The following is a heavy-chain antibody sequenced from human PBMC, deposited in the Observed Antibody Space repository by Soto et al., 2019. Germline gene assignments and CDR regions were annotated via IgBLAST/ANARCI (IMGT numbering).Heavy chain of an antibody. CDR3: ARSRRSYDSSGYYYEFDY. D-gene: IGHD3-22*01. CDR1: GYTLTSYD. Sequence: ASVKVSCKASGYTLTSYDINWVRQATGQGLEWMGWMNPNSGNTGYAQKFQGRVTMTRNTSISTAYMELSSLRSEDTAVYYCARSRRSYDSSGYYYEFDYWGQGTLVTVSS. CDR2: MNPNSGNT. J-gene: IGHJ4*02. V-gene: IGHV1-8*01.